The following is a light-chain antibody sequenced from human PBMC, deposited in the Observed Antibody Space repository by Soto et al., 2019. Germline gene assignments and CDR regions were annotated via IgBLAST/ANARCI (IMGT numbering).Light chain of an antibody. J-gene: IGLJ1*01. V-gene: IGLV2-11*01. CDR2: DVS. CDR3: CLFAGSYTSYV. CDR1: SSYVGGYNY. Sequence: QSALTQPRSVSGSPGQSVTISCTGTSSYVGGYNYVSWYQQHPGKAPKLMIYDVSKRPSGAPDRFSGSKSGTTASLTISRLQAEDEADYDCCLFAGSYTSYVFGTGTKVTVL.